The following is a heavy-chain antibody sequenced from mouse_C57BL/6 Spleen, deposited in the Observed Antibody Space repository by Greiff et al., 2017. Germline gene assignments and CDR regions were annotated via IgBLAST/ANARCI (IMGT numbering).Heavy chain of an antibody. D-gene: IGHD2-3*01. J-gene: IGHJ3*01. CDR3: TTGDGYSFFAY. Sequence: AQLQQSGAELVRPGASVKLSCTASGFNIKDYYMHWVKQRPEQGLEWIGRIDPEAGDTEYAPKFQGKATMTADTSSNTAYLQLSSLTSEDTAVYYCTTGDGYSFFAYWGQGTLVTVSA. V-gene: IGHV14-1*01. CDR1: GFNIKDYY. CDR2: IDPEAGDT.